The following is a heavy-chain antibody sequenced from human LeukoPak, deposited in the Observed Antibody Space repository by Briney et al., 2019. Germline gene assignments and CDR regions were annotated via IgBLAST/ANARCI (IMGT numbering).Heavy chain of an antibody. V-gene: IGHV3-30-3*02. CDR2: ISYDGSNK. CDR3: AKIAVLLSDD. Sequence: RPGGSLRLSCAASGFTFSSYATHWVRQAPGKGLEWVAVISYDGSNKYYADSVKGRFTISRDNSKNTLYLQMNSLRAEDTAVYYCAKIAVLLSDDWGQGALVTVSS. J-gene: IGHJ4*02. D-gene: IGHD3-10*01. CDR1: GFTFSSYA.